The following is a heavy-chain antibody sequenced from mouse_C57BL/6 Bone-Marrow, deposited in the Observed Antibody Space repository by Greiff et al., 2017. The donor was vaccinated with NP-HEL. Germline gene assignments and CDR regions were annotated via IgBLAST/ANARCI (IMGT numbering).Heavy chain of an antibody. CDR3: VRDYSNYRNYFDY. J-gene: IGHJ2*01. Sequence: QVQLQQPGAELVKPGASVKVSCKASGYTFTSYWMHWVKQRPGQGLEWIGRIHPSDSDTNYNQKFKGKATLTVDKSSSTAYMQLSRLTSEDSAVYNCVRDYSNYRNYFDYWGQGTTLTGSS. V-gene: IGHV1-74*01. CDR1: GYTFTSYW. D-gene: IGHD2-5*01. CDR2: IHPSDSDT.